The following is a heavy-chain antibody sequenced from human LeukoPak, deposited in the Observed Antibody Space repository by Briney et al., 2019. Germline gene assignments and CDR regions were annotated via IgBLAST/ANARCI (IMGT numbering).Heavy chain of an antibody. D-gene: IGHD6-6*01. Sequence: PGGSLRLSCAASGFTFSSNYMSWVRQAPGKGLEWVSVIYSGGSTYYADSVKGRFTISRDNSKNTLYLQMNSLRAEDTAVYYCARDIYSSSSLYYYYMDVWGKGTTVTVSS. CDR3: ARDIYSSSSLYYYYMDV. V-gene: IGHV3-66*01. CDR2: IYSGGST. J-gene: IGHJ6*03. CDR1: GFTFSSNY.